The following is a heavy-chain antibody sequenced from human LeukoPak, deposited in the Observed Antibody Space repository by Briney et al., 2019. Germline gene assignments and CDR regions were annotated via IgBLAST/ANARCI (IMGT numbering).Heavy chain of an antibody. CDR3: AKGRNSGSYFGIDP. CDR2: IGSSGVNT. Sequence: GGSLRLSCAASGFTFSDYAMSWVRQAPGKGLEWVSGIGSSGVNTDYANSVKGRFTISRDNTKSTLYLLMNSLRAEDTATYYCAKGRNSGSYFGIDPWGQGTPVSVSS. J-gene: IGHJ5*02. CDR1: GFTFSDYA. D-gene: IGHD3-10*01. V-gene: IGHV3-23*01.